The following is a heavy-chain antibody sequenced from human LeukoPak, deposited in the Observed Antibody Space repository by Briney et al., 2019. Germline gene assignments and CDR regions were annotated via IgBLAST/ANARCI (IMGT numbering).Heavy chain of an antibody. CDR1: GYTLTELS. J-gene: IGHJ6*02. D-gene: IGHD4-17*01. CDR2: FDPEDGET. Sequence: GASVKVSCKVSGYTLTELSMHWVRQAPGKGLEWMGGFDPEDGETIYAQKFQGRVTMTEDTSTDTAYMELSSLRSEDTAVYYCARDIGAIGDYVDYYYGMDVWGQGTTVTVSS. V-gene: IGHV1-24*01. CDR3: ARDIGAIGDYVDYYYGMDV.